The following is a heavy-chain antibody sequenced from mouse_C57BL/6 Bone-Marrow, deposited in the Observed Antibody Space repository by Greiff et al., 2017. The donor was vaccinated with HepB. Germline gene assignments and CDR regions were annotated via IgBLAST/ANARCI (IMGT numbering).Heavy chain of an antibody. J-gene: IGHJ3*01. V-gene: IGHV5-17*01. CDR1: GFTFSNYW. CDR3: ARKNWFAY. CDR2: ISSGSSTI. Sequence: EVKVEESGGGLVQPGGSMKLSCVASGFTFSNYWMNWVRQSPEKGLEWVAYISSGSSTIYYADTVKGRFTISRDNAKNTLFLQMTSLRSEDTAMYYCARKNWFAYWGQGTLVTVSA.